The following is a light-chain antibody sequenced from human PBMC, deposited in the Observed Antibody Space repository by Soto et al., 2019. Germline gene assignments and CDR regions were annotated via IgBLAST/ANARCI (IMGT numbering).Light chain of an antibody. J-gene: IGKJ4*01. Sequence: EIVLTQSPGTLSLSPGERATLSCRASQSVSSSSLAWYQQKPGQAPRLLIYGASSRATGIPDRFSGSGSGTDFTFTISRLEPEDFAVYYCQQYGSSPITFGGGTKVDIK. CDR3: QQYGSSPIT. CDR2: GAS. CDR1: QSVSSSS. V-gene: IGKV3-20*01.